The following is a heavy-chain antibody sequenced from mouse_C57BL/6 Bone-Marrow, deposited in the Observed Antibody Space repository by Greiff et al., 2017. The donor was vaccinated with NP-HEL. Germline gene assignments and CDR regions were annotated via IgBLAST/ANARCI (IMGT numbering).Heavy chain of an antibody. D-gene: IGHD2-3*01. Sequence: VQLQQPGAELVKPGASVKLSCKASGYTFTSYWMQWVKQRPGQGLEWIGEIDPSDSYTNYNQKFKGKATLTVDTSSSTAYMQLSSLTSEDSAVYYCAREIYDGNYFDYWGQGTTLTVSS. CDR1: GYTFTSYW. J-gene: IGHJ2*01. CDR3: AREIYDGNYFDY. V-gene: IGHV1-50*01. CDR2: IDPSDSYT.